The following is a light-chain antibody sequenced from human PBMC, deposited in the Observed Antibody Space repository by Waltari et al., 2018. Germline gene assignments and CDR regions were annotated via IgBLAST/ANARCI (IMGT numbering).Light chain of an antibody. J-gene: IGLJ3*02. V-gene: IGLV1-44*01. CDR3: STWDDILNGWV. Sequence: QSVLAQPPSASGTPGQTVTISCSGRTSNIGTKTVRGFQHVSGTAPTLVIYNNNQRPSGVPDRFSGSKSGTSASLAISGLQSEDEAVYYCSTWDDILNGWVLGGGTKLTVL. CDR1: TSNIGTKT. CDR2: NNN.